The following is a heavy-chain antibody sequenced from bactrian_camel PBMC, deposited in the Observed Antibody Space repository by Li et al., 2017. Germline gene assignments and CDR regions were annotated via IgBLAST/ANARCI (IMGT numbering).Heavy chain of an antibody. CDR2: INHDGSQI. J-gene: IGHJ6*01. CDR1: GFDFSIFT. CDR3: GAGVPGHWFGY. D-gene: IGHD5*01. V-gene: IGHV3S42*01. Sequence: VQLVESGGGSVQAGGPLRLSCAASGFDFSIFTMAWVRQAPGKTLEWISQINHDGSQILYSDSVKGRFTISTDNAKNTLYLQLNSLKIEDTAMYYCGAGVPGHWFGYWGQGTQVTVS.